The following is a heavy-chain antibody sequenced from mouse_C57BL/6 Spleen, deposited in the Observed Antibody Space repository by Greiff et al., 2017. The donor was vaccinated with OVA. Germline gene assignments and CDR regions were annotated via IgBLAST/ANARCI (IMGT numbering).Heavy chain of an antibody. CDR2: ISNKANGYTT. V-gene: IGHV7-3*01. CDR3: ARYRVVATRYFDV. D-gene: IGHD1-1*01. J-gene: IGHJ1*03. Sequence: EVQGVESGGGLVQPGGSLSLSCAASGFTFTDYYMSWVRQPPGKALEWLGFISNKANGYTTEYSASVKGRFTISRDKSQSIRYLQMNALRAEDSATYYCARYRVVATRYFDVWGTGTTVTVSS. CDR1: GFTFTDYY.